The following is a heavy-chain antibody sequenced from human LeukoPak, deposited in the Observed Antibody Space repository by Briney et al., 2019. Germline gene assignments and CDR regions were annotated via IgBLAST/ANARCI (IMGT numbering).Heavy chain of an antibody. V-gene: IGHV4-39*07. CDR1: GGSISSSSYY. J-gene: IGHJ4*02. CDR3: ARDRGSGWYDY. Sequence: PSETLSLTCTVSGGSISSSSYYWGWIRQPPGKGLEWIGSIYYSGSTYYNPSLKSRVTISVDTSKNQFSLKLSSVTAADTAVYYCARDRGSGWYDYWGQGTLVTVSS. CDR2: IYYSGST. D-gene: IGHD6-19*01.